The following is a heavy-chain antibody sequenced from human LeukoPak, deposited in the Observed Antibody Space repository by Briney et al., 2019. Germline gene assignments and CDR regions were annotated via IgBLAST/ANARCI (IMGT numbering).Heavy chain of an antibody. Sequence: SETLSLTCAVYGGSFSGYYWSWIRQPPGKGLEWIGEINHSVSTNYNPSLKSRVTISVDTSKNQFSLNLNFVTAADTALYYCARGDGSGSGRWFDPWGQGTLITVSS. CDR1: GGSFSGYY. CDR2: INHSVST. J-gene: IGHJ5*02. CDR3: ARGDGSGSGRWFDP. D-gene: IGHD3-10*01. V-gene: IGHV4-34*01.